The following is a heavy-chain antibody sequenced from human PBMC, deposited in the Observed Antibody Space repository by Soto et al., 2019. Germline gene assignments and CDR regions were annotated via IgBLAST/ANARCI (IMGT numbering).Heavy chain of an antibody. D-gene: IGHD6-19*01. CDR1: GYTFTSYG. J-gene: IGHJ4*02. CDR3: ARGLYSSGSGYYFDY. CDR2: ISAYNGNT. V-gene: IGHV1-18*01. Sequence: ASVKVSCKASGYTFTSYGISWVRQAPGQGLEWMGWISAYNGNTNYAQKLQGRVTMTTDTSTSTAYMELRSLRSDDTAVYYCARGLYSSGSGYYFDYWGQGTLVTVSS.